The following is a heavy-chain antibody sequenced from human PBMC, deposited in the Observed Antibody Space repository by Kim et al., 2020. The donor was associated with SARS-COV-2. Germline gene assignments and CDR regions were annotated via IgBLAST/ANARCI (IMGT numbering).Heavy chain of an antibody. Sequence: SETLSLTCAVYGGSFSSYYWNWIRQSPEKGLEWIGEINHSGSTHYNASLESRFTSSVDTSKNQFSLKLTSVTAADTAVYYCAARLYYTYYYVTPFDDWGQGILVTVSS. CDR2: INHSGST. CDR1: GGSFSSYY. D-gene: IGHD3-22*01. V-gene: IGHV4-34*01. J-gene: IGHJ4*02. CDR3: AARLYYTYYYVTPFDD.